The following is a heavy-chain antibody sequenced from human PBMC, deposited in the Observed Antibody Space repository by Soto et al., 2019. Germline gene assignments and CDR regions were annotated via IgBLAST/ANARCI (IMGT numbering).Heavy chain of an antibody. CDR2: IIPYYNTL. CDR3: ASGASCWYPYFFDS. D-gene: IGHD6-13*01. CDR1: EGTFNSYA. V-gene: IGHV1-69*01. Sequence: QAQVVQSGAEVRKPRSSVKLSCKASEGTFNSYAIAWVRQAPGQGLEWMGGIIPYYNTLNYAQKFQDRVTVTADDSTNTVYMELSSLRSDDTAVYFCASGASCWYPYFFDSWAQGTLVTVSS. J-gene: IGHJ4*02.